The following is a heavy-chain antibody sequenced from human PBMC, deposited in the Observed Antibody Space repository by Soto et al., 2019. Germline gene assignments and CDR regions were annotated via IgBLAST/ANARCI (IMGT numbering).Heavy chain of an antibody. CDR2: IYSSGNT. V-gene: IGHV4-4*07. D-gene: IGHD3-3*01. Sequence: SETLSLTCSVSGGTISGYYWTWIRQPAGKGLEWIGRIYSSGNTKCNPSLQSRVTMSLDTSNNQFSLRLTSVTAADTAVYYCARGQRFSDWFDPWGQGTLVTVSS. J-gene: IGHJ5*02. CDR3: ARGQRFSDWFDP. CDR1: GGTISGYY.